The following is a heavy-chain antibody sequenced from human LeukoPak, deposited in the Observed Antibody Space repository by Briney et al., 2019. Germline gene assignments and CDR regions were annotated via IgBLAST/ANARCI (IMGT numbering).Heavy chain of an antibody. D-gene: IGHD3-10*01. J-gene: IGHJ3*02. CDR1: GFTVSSNY. CDR3: AKTIWFGESLAAFDI. Sequence: GGSLRLSCAASGFTVSSNYMSWVRQAPGKGLEWVSVIYSGGSTYYADSVKGRFTISRDNSKNTLYLQMNSLRAEDTAVYYCAKTIWFGESLAAFDIWGQGTMVTVSS. V-gene: IGHV3-66*01. CDR2: IYSGGST.